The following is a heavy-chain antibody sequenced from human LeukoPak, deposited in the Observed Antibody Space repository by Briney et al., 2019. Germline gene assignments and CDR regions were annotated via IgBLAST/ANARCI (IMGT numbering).Heavy chain of an antibody. D-gene: IGHD5-18*01. CDR1: GFTVSSNY. CDR3: ARTQSGYSYGYSYYFDY. CDR2: IYSGGST. Sequence: GGSLGLSCAASGFTVSSNYMSWVRQAPGKGLEWVSVIYSGGSTYYADSVKGRFTISRDNSKNTLYLQMNSLRAEDTAVYYCARTQSGYSYGYSYYFDYWGQGTLVTVSS. V-gene: IGHV3-53*01. J-gene: IGHJ4*02.